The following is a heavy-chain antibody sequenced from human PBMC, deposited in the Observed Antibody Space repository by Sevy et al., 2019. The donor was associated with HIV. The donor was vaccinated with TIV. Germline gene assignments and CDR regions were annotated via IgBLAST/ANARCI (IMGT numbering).Heavy chain of an antibody. CDR1: GFIFSNYD. Sequence: GGSPRLSCVGSGFIFSNYDMHWVRQRTGKGLEWVASIGTLADTFYPDSVKGRFTISRENAKNSLFLQMNDLRVGDTAVYFCTRHGILPYGSGKALDIWGRGTTVTVSS. J-gene: IGHJ3*02. D-gene: IGHD3-10*01. CDR2: IGTLADT. CDR3: TRHGILPYGSGKALDI. V-gene: IGHV3-13*01.